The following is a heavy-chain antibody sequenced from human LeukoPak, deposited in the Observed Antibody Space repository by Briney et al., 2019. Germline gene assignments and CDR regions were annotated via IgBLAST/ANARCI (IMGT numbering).Heavy chain of an antibody. J-gene: IGHJ5*02. Sequence: SETLSLTCTVSGGSISSYYWSWIRQPPGKGLEWIGYIYYSGSTNYNPSLKSRVTISVDTSKNQFSLKLSSVTAADTAVYYCAKTLDYSNYDWFDPWGQGTLVTVSS. CDR2: IYYSGST. CDR3: AKTLDYSNYDWFDP. D-gene: IGHD4-11*01. CDR1: GGSISSYY. V-gene: IGHV4-59*08.